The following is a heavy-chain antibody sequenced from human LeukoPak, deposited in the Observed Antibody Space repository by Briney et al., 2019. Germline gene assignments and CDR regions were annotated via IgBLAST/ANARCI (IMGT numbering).Heavy chain of an antibody. D-gene: IGHD7-27*01. Sequence: GASVKVSCKASGHSFTGYYMHWVRQAPGQGLEWMGWINPNYGDTTYAQKFQGRVTMTRDTSISTAYMELSGLVSDDTAVYYCARNWDYFDYWGQGTLVTVSS. V-gene: IGHV1-2*02. CDR2: INPNYGDT. J-gene: IGHJ4*02. CDR1: GHSFTGYY. CDR3: ARNWDYFDY.